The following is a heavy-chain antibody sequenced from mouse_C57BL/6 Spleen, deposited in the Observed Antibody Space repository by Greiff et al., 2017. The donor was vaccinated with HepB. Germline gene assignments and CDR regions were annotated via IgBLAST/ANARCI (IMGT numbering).Heavy chain of an antibody. CDR1: GYTFTSYW. Sequence: QVQLQQPGAELVKPGASVKLSCKASGYTFTSYWMQWVKQRPGQGLEWIGEIDPSDSYTNYNQKFKGKATLTVDTSSSTAYMQLSSLTSEDSAVYYCARRGEGMIDYWGQGTTLTVSS. J-gene: IGHJ2*01. CDR3: ARRGEGMIDY. V-gene: IGHV1-50*01. CDR2: IDPSDSYT.